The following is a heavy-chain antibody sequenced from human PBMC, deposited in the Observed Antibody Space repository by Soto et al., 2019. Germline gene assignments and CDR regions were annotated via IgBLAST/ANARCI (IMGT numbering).Heavy chain of an antibody. J-gene: IGHJ2*01. D-gene: IGHD3-10*01. CDR1: GGSMSSYY. CDR2: IYYSGTT. CDR3: ASFSSPGVSWYFDL. V-gene: IGHV4-59*01. Sequence: QVQLQESGPGLVKPSETLSLTCTVSGGSMSSYYWTWIRQPPGKGLEWIGYIYYSGTTNYNPSLKRRVAIAVDTSKNQFALKLSSVTAADTAGYFFASFSSPGVSWYFDLWGRGTLVTVSS.